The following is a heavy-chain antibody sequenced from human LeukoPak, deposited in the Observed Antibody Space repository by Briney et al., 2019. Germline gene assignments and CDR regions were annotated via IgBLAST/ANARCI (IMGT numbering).Heavy chain of an antibody. V-gene: IGHV3-7*01. Sequence: GGSLRLSCAASGFTFSSHWMNWVRQAPGKGLEWVANIKQDGSEKYYVDSVKGRFTISRDNAKNSLYLQMNSLRAEDTAVYYCARGWRSETTYWYFDLWGRGTLVTVSS. CDR1: GFTFSSHW. J-gene: IGHJ2*01. CDR3: ARGWRSETTYWYFDL. D-gene: IGHD4-17*01. CDR2: IKQDGSEK.